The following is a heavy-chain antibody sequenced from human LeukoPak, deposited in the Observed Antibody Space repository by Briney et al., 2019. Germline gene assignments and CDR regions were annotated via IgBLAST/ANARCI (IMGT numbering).Heavy chain of an antibody. CDR2: FYPEEGET. V-gene: IGHV1-24*01. Sequence: ASVKVSCKVSGYTLTEFSMHCVPQAPRKGLEWMGGFYPEEGETIYAQKSQGRVTMTEDTSTNTAYMGLSSLRSEDTAVYYCATGTSFGESLQTSLNYWGQGTLVTVSS. J-gene: IGHJ4*02. CDR3: ATGTSFGESLQTSLNY. D-gene: IGHD3-10*01. CDR1: GYTLTEFS.